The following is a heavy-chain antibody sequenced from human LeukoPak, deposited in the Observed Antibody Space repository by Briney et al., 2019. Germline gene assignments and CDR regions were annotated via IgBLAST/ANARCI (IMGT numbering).Heavy chain of an antibody. Sequence: GESLKISCKGSGYRFTSYWIGWVRQLPGKGLEWMGIIYPGDSDTRYSPSFQGQVTISADKSISTAYLQWSSLKASDTAMYYCARRVVVPAAILDYWGQGTLVTVSS. CDR3: ARRVVVPAAILDY. J-gene: IGHJ4*02. D-gene: IGHD2-2*01. V-gene: IGHV5-51*01. CDR1: GYRFTSYW. CDR2: IYPGDSDT.